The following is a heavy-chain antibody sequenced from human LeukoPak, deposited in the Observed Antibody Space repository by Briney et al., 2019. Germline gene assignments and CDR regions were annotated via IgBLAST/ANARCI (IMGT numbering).Heavy chain of an antibody. CDR3: ASYSGSYDWFDP. D-gene: IGHD1-26*01. CDR2: INHSGST. V-gene: IGHV4-34*01. CDR1: GGSFSGYY. J-gene: IGHJ5*02. Sequence: SSETLSLTCAVYGGSFSGYYWSWIRQPPGKGPEWIGEINHSGSTNYNPSLKSRVTISVDTSKNQFSLKLSSVTAADTAVYYCASYSGSYDWFDPWGQGTLVTVSS.